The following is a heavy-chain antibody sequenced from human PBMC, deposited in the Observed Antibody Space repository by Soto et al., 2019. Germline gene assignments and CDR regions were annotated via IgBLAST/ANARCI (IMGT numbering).Heavy chain of an antibody. J-gene: IGHJ6*02. CDR1: GYTFTSYA. V-gene: IGHV1-3*01. D-gene: IGHD3-22*01. CDR3: ARAEYYYDSSGPHYGMDV. Sequence: ASVKVSCKASGYTFTSYATHWVRQAPGQRLEWMGWINAGNGNTKYSQKFQGRVTITRDTSASTAYMELSSLRSEDTAVYYCARAEYYYDSSGPHYGMDVWGQGTTVTVSS. CDR2: INAGNGNT.